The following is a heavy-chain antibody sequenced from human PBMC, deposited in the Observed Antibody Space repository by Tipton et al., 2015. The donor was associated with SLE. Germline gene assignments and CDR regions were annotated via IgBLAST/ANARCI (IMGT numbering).Heavy chain of an antibody. CDR2: IRSKAYGGTT. D-gene: IGHD3-10*01. CDR3: TRDQRASD. J-gene: IGHJ4*02. Sequence: SLRLSCTTSGFIFGDYGMSWVRQAPGKGLEWICFIRSKAYGGTTEYAASVKGRFSISRDDSKSIAYLQMNSLKTEDTAVYYCTRDQRASDWGQGTLVTVSS. V-gene: IGHV3-49*04. CDR1: GFIFGDYG.